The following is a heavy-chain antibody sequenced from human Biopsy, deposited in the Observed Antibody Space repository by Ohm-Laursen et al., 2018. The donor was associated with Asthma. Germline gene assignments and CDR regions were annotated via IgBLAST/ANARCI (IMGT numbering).Heavy chain of an antibody. V-gene: IGHV1-3*01. J-gene: IGHJ3*02. Sequence: ASVKVSCKASGYTFISYAIHWVRQAPGQRLEWMGWINAGNGNTKYSQKFQGRVTITRDTSASTAYMDPSSLRSEDTAVYYCARTYYDFLTGQVNDVFAIWGQGTMVTVSS. CDR3: ARTYYDFLTGQVNDVFAI. CDR2: INAGNGNT. CDR1: GYTFISYA. D-gene: IGHD3-9*01.